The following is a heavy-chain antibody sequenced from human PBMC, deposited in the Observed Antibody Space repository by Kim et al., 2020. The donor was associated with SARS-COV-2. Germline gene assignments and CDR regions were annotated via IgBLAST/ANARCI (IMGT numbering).Heavy chain of an antibody. J-gene: IGHJ4*02. CDR2: ISYDGSNK. Sequence: GGSLRLSCAASGFTFSSYGMHWVRQAPGKGLEWVAVISYDGSNKYYADSVKGRFTISRDNSKNTLYLQMNSLRAEDTAVYYCAKSRVYRSAPYYFDYWGQGTLVTVSS. V-gene: IGHV3-30*18. CDR3: AKSRVYRSAPYYFDY. D-gene: IGHD3-16*02. CDR1: GFTFSSYG.